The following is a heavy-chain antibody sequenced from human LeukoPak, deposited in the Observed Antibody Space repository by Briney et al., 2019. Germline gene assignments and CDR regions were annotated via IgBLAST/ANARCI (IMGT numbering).Heavy chain of an antibody. Sequence: ASVKVSCKASGYTFTGYYMHWVRQAPGQGLEWMGWINPNSGGTNYAQKFQGRVTMTRDTSISTAYMELSRLRSDDTAVYYCARDPPFSMTTVTTFDPWGQGTLVTVSS. CDR3: ARDPPFSMTTVTTFDP. CDR2: INPNSGGT. J-gene: IGHJ5*02. V-gene: IGHV1-2*02. D-gene: IGHD4-17*01. CDR1: GYTFTGYY.